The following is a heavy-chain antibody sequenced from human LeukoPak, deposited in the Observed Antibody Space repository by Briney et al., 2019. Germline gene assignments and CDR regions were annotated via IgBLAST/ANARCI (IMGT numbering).Heavy chain of an antibody. CDR2: ISGSGGGT. CDR3: AKDFRLVKGDY. D-gene: IGHD3-22*01. CDR1: GVTFSSYV. V-gene: IGHV3-23*01. J-gene: IGHJ4*02. Sequence: PGGSLRLSCEASGVTFSSYVMSWVRQAPGKGPEWVSGISGSGGGTYYADPVKGRFAISRDNSKNTLYLQMNSLRAEDTAVYYCAKDFRLVKGDYWGQGTLVTVSS.